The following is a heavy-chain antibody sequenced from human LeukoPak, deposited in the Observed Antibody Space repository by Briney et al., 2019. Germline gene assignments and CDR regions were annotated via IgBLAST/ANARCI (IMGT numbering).Heavy chain of an antibody. D-gene: IGHD3-22*01. V-gene: IGHV3-66*01. CDR2: IHDGDIT. CDR1: GFIVSSNY. Sequence: PGGSLRLSCAASGFIVSSNYMNWVRQAPGQGPEWVSVIHDGDITYADSVKGRFTISRDSPRNTVYLQMTSLRAEDTAVYYCVRDLEYSSAYWGQGTLVTVSS. CDR3: VRDLEYSSAY. J-gene: IGHJ4*02.